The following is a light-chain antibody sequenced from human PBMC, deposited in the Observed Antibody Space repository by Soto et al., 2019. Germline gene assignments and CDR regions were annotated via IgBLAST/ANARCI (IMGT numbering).Light chain of an antibody. CDR2: KAS. V-gene: IGKV1-5*03. CDR3: QQYHGFPYT. J-gene: IGKJ2*01. Sequence: DIQMTQSPSTLSAPVGDRVTITCRASQSISSWLAWYQQKPGKAPKLLIYKASSLESGVPSRISGSGFGTEFTLNISSLQPDDFATYYCQQYHGFPYTFGQGTKVDIK. CDR1: QSISSW.